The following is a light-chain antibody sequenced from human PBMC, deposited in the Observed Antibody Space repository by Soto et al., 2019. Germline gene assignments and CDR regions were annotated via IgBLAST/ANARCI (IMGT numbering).Light chain of an antibody. Sequence: EILLAQSPATLSLSPGERATLSCKASQDVSIFLAWYQQKPGQAPRLLIHDASNRATGVPARFSGSGSGRDFTLTITSLEPEDCAVYYCQQRSTWLSTLGQGTKLEV. CDR3: QQRSTWLST. J-gene: IGKJ2*01. V-gene: IGKV3-11*02. CDR1: QDVSIF. CDR2: DAS.